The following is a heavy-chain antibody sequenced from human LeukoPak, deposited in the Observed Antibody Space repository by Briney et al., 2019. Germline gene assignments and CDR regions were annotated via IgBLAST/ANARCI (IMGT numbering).Heavy chain of an antibody. CDR3: ARWEESDAFDI. Sequence: SETLSLTCTVSGDSISSSSSYWGWIRQPPGEGLEWIGSIYYSGSTYYNTSLKSRVTISVDTSKNQFSLKLSSVTAADTALYYCARWEESDAFDIWGQGTMVTVSS. J-gene: IGHJ3*02. CDR1: GDSISSSSSY. V-gene: IGHV4-39*01. D-gene: IGHD1-26*01. CDR2: IYYSGST.